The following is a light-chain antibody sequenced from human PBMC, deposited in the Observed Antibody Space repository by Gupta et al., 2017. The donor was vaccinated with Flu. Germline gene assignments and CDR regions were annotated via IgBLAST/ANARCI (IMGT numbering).Light chain of an antibody. CDR2: DDS. CDR1: KMRSKS. Sequence: APGRTGRITWGGNKMRSKSVHWYQQKQGQDPKGGVYDDSDRPSGIPERFSGANSGDKATLTMSRVEAGDEADEHCQGWDSSRGGFGGGTKLT. J-gene: IGLJ3*02. V-gene: IGLV3-21*03. CDR3: QGWDSSRGG.